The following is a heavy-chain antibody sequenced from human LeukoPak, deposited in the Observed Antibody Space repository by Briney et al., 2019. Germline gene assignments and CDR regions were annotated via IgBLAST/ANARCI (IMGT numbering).Heavy chain of an antibody. V-gene: IGHV4-59*01. CDR2: VYYSGTT. CDR3: GRERGNTAAPDAFDI. CDR1: GGSISSYY. Sequence: SKTLSLTCTVSGGSISSYYWSWIRQPPGKGLEWIGYVYYSGTTNYSPTLKSRVTISVDTSKNQFSLRLRSVTPADTAVYYGGRERGNTAAPDAFDIWGKGKMVTVSS. J-gene: IGHJ3*02. D-gene: IGHD5-18*01.